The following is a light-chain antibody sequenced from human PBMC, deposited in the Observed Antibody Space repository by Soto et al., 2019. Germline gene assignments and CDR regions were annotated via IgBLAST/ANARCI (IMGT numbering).Light chain of an antibody. J-gene: IGKJ4*01. V-gene: IGKV3-15*01. CDR2: GAS. CDR3: QQYNNWLFT. Sequence: EIVMTQSPATLSVSPGERVTLSCRASQSVSGNLAWYQQKPGQAPRLLMYGASTRATGTPARFSGSGSGTEFTLTISSLQSEDFAVYYCQQYNNWLFTFGGGTRVEIK. CDR1: QSVSGN.